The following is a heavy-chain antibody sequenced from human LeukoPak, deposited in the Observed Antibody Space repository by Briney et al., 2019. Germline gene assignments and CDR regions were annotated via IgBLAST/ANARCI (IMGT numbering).Heavy chain of an antibody. CDR1: GGTFSSYA. J-gene: IGHJ4*02. D-gene: IGHD3-22*01. CDR2: IIPIFGTA. V-gene: IGHV1-69*05. Sequence: GASVKVSCKASGGTFSSYAISWVRQAPGQGLEWMGGIIPIFGTANYAQKFQGRVTITTDESTSTAYMELSSLRSEDTAVYYCARDGDYSDTTGYSIYYFYYWGQGTLVTVSS. CDR3: ARDGDYSDTTGYSIYYFYY.